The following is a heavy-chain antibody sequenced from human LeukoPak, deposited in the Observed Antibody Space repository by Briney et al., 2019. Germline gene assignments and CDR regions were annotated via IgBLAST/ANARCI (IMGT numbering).Heavy chain of an antibody. J-gene: IGHJ4*02. D-gene: IGHD2/OR15-2a*01. Sequence: QPGGSLRLSCAASGFTFSTYSMNWVRQAPGKGLEWVSYISSSSSTIKYADSVKGRFTISRDNANNPLYLQMNSLRDEDTAVYYCARDRGRTYYIFDYWGQGTLVTVSS. V-gene: IGHV3-48*02. CDR3: ARDRGRTYYIFDY. CDR2: ISSSSSTI. CDR1: GFTFSTYS.